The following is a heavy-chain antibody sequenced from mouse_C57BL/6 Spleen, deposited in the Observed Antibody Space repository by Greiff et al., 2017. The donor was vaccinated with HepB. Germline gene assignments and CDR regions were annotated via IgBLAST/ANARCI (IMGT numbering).Heavy chain of an antibody. V-gene: IGHV1-82*01. CDR3: ASYYYGLFDY. J-gene: IGHJ2*01. CDR2: IYPGDGDT. D-gene: IGHD1-1*01. Sequence: VQLVESGPELVKPGASVKISCKASGYAFSSSWMNWVKQRPGKGLEWIGRIYPGDGDTNYNGKFKGKATLTADKSSSTAYMQLSSLTSEDSAVYFCASYYYGLFDYWGQGTTLTVSS. CDR1: GYAFSSSW.